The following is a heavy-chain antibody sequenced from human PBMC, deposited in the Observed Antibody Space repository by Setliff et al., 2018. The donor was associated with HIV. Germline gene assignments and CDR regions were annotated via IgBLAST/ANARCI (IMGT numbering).Heavy chain of an antibody. V-gene: IGHV3-23*01. Sequence: GSLRLSCAASGFTFSNNAMSWVRQAPGKGLEWVSGISGSGISTYYADSVKGRFTISRDNSKNTLYLQMNSLRVEDTAVYYCARGIHYYGSGSYDPDAFDIWGQGTMVTVSS. CDR3: ARGIHYYGSGSYDPDAFDI. J-gene: IGHJ3*02. CDR2: ISGSGIST. CDR1: GFTFSNNA. D-gene: IGHD3-10*01.